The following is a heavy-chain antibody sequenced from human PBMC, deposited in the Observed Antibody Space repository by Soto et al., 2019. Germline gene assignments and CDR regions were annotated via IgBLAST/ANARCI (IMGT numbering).Heavy chain of an antibody. CDR1: GYTFTGYF. J-gene: IGHJ5*02. D-gene: IGHD3-3*01. CDR2: INTNSCAT. V-gene: IGHV1-2*02. CDR3: ARGGGTILAPLP. Sequence: ASVKVSCKASGYTFTGYFMHWVRQAPGQGLEWMGWINTNSCATKYAHKFQGRVTMTRDTSISTAYMELRGLTSGDTAVYFCARGGGTILAPLPWGQGTLVTVSS.